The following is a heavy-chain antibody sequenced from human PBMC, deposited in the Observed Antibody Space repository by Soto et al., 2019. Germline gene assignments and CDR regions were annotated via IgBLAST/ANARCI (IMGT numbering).Heavy chain of an antibody. J-gene: IGHJ5*02. CDR1: GFTFDDYG. CDR2: ISGNSGSI. D-gene: IGHD1-1*01. CDR3: AKVSTTHTFGPLDP. V-gene: IGHV3-9*01. Sequence: EVQLVESGGGLVQPGRSVRLSCAASGFTFDDYGMHWVRQAPGKGLEWVSGISGNSGSIGYADSVKGRFIISRENANNSLYLQMNNLRAEDTAFYFCAKVSTTHTFGPLDPWGQGTLVTVSS.